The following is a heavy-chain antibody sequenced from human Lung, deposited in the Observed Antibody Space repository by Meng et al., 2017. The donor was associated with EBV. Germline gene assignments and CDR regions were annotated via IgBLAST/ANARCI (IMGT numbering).Heavy chain of an antibody. CDR3: SRDLVGSDDS. Sequence: LVEAGGGLVMSGGSLRLSCAVSGCTVSRFWMYWVRQAAGKGLVWVSRINEHGRITTYAESVEGRLTISRDNAKNTMYCQMSSLREEDTAVYYCSRDLVGSDDSWGQGTLVTVSS. V-gene: IGHV3-74*01. CDR2: INEHGRIT. J-gene: IGHJ4*02. CDR1: GCTVSRFW.